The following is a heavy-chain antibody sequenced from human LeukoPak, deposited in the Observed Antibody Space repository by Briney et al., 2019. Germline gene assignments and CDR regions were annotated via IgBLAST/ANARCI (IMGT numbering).Heavy chain of an antibody. CDR1: GYTFTGHY. J-gene: IGHJ4*02. CDR3: ARPVGGSSWYYFDY. V-gene: IGHV1-2*06. Sequence: ASVKVSCKTSGYTFTGHYIHWVRQAPGQGLEWMGRINPNSGGTNYAQKFQGRVSMTRNTSISTAYMELSSLTSDDTAVYYCARPVGGSSWYYFDYWGQGTLVTVSS. D-gene: IGHD6-13*01. CDR2: INPNSGGT.